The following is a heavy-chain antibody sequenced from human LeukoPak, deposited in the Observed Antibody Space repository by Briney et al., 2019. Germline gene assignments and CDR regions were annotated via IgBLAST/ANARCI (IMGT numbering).Heavy chain of an antibody. V-gene: IGHV3-48*03. Sequence: GGSLRLSCAASGFTFSSYEVNWVRQAPGKGLEWVSYISGRGTTIYYADSVKGRFTISRDNAKNSLYLQMNSLRAEDTAVYYCARDPGITGMSYWGQGTLVTVSS. J-gene: IGHJ4*02. D-gene: IGHD1-20*01. CDR3: ARDPGITGMSY. CDR1: GFTFSSYE. CDR2: ISGRGTTI.